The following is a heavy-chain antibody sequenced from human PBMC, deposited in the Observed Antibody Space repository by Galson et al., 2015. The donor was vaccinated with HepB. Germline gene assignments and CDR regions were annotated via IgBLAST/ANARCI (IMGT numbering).Heavy chain of an antibody. CDR1: GGTFSSYA. V-gene: IGHV1-69*13. Sequence: SVKVSCKASGGTFSSYAISWVRQAPGQGLEWMGGIIPIFGTANYAQKFQGRVTITADESTSTAYMELSSLISEDTAVYYCAKASYDSWGNFNYYYMDVWGKGTTVTVSS. J-gene: IGHJ6*03. CDR2: IIPIFGTA. CDR3: AKASYDSWGNFNYYYMDV. D-gene: IGHD3-3*01.